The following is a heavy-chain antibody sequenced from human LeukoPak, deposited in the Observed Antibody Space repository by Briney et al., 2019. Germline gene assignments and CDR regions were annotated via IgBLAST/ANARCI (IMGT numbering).Heavy chain of an antibody. CDR1: GGSISSYY. CDR3: ARFSNDHGVKFDY. V-gene: IGHV4-59*06. CDR2: IYYSGTA. Sequence: SETLSLTCTVSGGSISSYYWSWVRQHPEKGLEWIGYIYYSGTAYYNPSLKSRVTMSVDTSKNQFSLKLDSVTAADTAVYYCARFSNDHGVKFDYWGQGTLVTVSS. J-gene: IGHJ4*02. D-gene: IGHD4-17*01.